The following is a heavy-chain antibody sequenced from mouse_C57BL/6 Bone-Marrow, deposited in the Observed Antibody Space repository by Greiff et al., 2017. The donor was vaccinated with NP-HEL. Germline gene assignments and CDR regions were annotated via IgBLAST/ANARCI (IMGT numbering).Heavy chain of an antibody. CDR2: INPSSGYT. J-gene: IGHJ2*01. CDR3: ARAIRRNYFDY. V-gene: IGHV1-4*01. D-gene: IGHD2-12*01. CDR1: GYTFTSYT. Sequence: VQLQQSGAELARPGASVKMSCKASGYTFTSYTMHWVKQRPGQGLEWIGYINPSSGYTKYNQKFKDKATLTADKSSSTAYMQLSSLTSEDSAVYYCARAIRRNYFDYWGQGTTLTVSS.